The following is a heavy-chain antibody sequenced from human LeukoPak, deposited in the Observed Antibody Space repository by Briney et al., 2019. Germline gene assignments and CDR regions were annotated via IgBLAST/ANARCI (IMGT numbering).Heavy chain of an antibody. CDR2: IYYSGST. CDR3: ARSQSGSYYLFY. V-gene: IGHV4-39*07. CDR1: GGSISSSSYY. Sequence: TSETLSLTCTVSGGSISSSSYYWGWIRQPPGKGLEWIGSIYYSGSTYYNPSLKSRVTISVDTSKNQFSLKLSSVTAADTAVYYCARSQSGSYYLFYWGQGTLVTVSS. D-gene: IGHD1-26*01. J-gene: IGHJ4*02.